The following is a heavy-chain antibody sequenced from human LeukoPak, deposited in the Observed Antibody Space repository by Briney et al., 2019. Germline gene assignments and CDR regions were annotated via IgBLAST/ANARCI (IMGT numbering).Heavy chain of an antibody. CDR3: ARDRAAVAGTGYYFDY. V-gene: IGHV3-33*01. J-gene: IGHJ4*02. CDR1: GFTFSSYG. CDR2: IWYDGSNK. D-gene: IGHD6-19*01. Sequence: GRSLRLSCAASGFTFSSYGMHWVRQAPGKGLEWVAVIWYDGSNKYYADSVKGRFTISRDNSKNTLYLQMNSLRAEDTAVYYCARDRAAVAGTGYYFDYWGQGTLVTVSS.